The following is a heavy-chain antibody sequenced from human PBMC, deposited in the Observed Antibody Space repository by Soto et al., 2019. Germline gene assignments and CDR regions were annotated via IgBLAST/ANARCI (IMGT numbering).Heavy chain of an antibody. J-gene: IGHJ4*02. Sequence: ASVKVSCKASGYSFISYTIHWVRQAPGQGLEWMGWINAGNGNAQYSQKFQGRVTITRDTSATTTYMELSSLRSEDTATYYCARDYGSFLLSVDDWGPGTRVTVSS. D-gene: IGHD1-26*01. V-gene: IGHV1-3*01. CDR3: ARDYGSFLLSVDD. CDR1: GYSFISYT. CDR2: INAGNGNA.